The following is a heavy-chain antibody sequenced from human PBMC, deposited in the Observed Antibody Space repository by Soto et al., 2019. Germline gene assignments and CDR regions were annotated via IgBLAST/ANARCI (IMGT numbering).Heavy chain of an antibody. CDR2: IYYSGST. CDR3: ARRNYAGGAFDI. Sequence: QLQLQESGPGLVKPSETLSLTCTVSGGSISSSSYYWGWIRQPPGKGLEWIGSIYYSGSTYYNPSLKSRVTISVDTSKNQFSLKLSSVTAADTAVYYCARRNYAGGAFDIWGQGTMVTVSS. D-gene: IGHD1-7*01. CDR1: GGSISSSSYY. J-gene: IGHJ3*02. V-gene: IGHV4-39*01.